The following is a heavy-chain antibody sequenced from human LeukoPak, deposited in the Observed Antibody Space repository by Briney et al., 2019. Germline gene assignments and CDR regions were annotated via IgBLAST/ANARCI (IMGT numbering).Heavy chain of an antibody. Sequence: PGGSLRLSCAASGFTFNSYGMHRVRQAPDKGLEWVAVIWYDGSNKYYADSVKGRFTISRDNSKNTLYLQMNSLRAEDTAVYYCAREVAARPHYYYYGMDVWGQGTTVTVSS. J-gene: IGHJ6*02. CDR2: IWYDGSNK. CDR1: GFTFNSYG. CDR3: AREVAARPHYYYYGMDV. V-gene: IGHV3-33*01. D-gene: IGHD6-6*01.